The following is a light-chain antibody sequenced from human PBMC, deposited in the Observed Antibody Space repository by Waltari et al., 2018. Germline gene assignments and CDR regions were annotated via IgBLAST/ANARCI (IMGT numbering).Light chain of an antibody. V-gene: IGLV1-47*01. CDR3: ASWDDSHYV. CDR1: RSNLGSNS. J-gene: IGLJ1*01. Sequence: QSVLTQPPSASETPGQRVIISCSGIRSNLGSNSLYWYPQPPGPAPKLPIYRNNQRPSGVPDRFSASKSGTSASLAISGLRSEDEAVYYCASWDDSHYVFGTGTQVTVL. CDR2: RNN.